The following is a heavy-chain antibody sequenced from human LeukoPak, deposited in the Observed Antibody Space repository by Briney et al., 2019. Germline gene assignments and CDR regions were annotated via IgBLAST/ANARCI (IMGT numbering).Heavy chain of an antibody. CDR3: AARQRRGYSYGPYYFDY. CDR2: INHSGST. Sequence: SETLSLTCAVYGGSLSGYYWSWIRQPPGKGLEWIGEINHSGSTNYNPSLKSRVTISVDTSKNQFSLKLSSVTAADTAVYYCAARQRRGYSYGPYYFDYWGQGTLVTVSS. D-gene: IGHD5-18*01. J-gene: IGHJ4*02. CDR1: GGSLSGYY. V-gene: IGHV4-34*01.